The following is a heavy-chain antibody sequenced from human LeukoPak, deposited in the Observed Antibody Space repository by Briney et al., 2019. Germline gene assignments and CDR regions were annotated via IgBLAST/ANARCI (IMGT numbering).Heavy chain of an antibody. J-gene: IGHJ4*02. CDR2: IYYIGST. CDR3: ARARRQWLVGPHIRGDNPPFYYDY. Sequence: WETLSLTCSVSGGSISGNSYYWGWIRQPPGKGLEWIGNIYYIGSTYYNPSLKSRVTISVATSKNQFSLKLRSVTAADTAVYYCARARRQWLVGPHIRGDNPPFYYDYWGQGTLVTVSS. D-gene: IGHD6-19*01. CDR1: GGSISGNSYY. V-gene: IGHV4-39*07.